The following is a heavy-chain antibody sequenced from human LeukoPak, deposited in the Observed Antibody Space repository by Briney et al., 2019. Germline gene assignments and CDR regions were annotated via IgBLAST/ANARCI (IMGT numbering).Heavy chain of an antibody. CDR3: AKGGIVVVPAVHFDY. Sequence: GGSLRLSCAASGFTFSSYGMHWVRQAPGKGRERVAVISYDGSNKYYADSVKGRFTISRDNSKNTLYLQMNSLRAEDTAVYYCAKGGIVVVPAVHFDYWGQGTLVTVSS. CDR2: ISYDGSNK. V-gene: IGHV3-30*18. J-gene: IGHJ4*02. D-gene: IGHD2-2*01. CDR1: GFTFSSYG.